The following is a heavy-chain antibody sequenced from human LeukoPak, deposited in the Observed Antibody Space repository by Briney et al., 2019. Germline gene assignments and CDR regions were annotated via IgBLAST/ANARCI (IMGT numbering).Heavy chain of an antibody. D-gene: IGHD1-26*01. Sequence: SETLSLTCTVSGGSINSYYWSWIRQPPGKGLEWIGYIYHSGSTNYNPPLKSRVTISVDTSKNQFSLKLSSVTAADTAVYYCASRSGTYYRDWGQGTLVTVSS. CDR1: GGSINSYY. CDR2: IYHSGST. J-gene: IGHJ4*02. CDR3: ASRSGTYYRD. V-gene: IGHV4-59*01.